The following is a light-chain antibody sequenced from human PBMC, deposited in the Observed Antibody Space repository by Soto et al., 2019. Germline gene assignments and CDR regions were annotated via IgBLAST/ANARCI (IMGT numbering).Light chain of an antibody. V-gene: IGLV2-14*01. CDR1: SSDVGAYKY. Sequence: ALPHPSSGCGSPGQSNTISCTGTSSDVGAYKYVSWYQQYPGKPPKLMIYEVNNRPSGVSNRFSGYKSGHTASLTISGLQAQDEADYYCSSYTGSMTPVFGTGTRVTVL. CDR3: SSYTGSMTPV. J-gene: IGLJ1*01. CDR2: EVN.